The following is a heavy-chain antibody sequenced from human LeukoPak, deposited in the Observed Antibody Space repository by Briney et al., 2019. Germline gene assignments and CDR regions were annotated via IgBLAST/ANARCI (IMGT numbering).Heavy chain of an antibody. CDR1: GGSINITNW. Sequence: KPSETLSLTCAVSGGSINITNWWSGVRPPPGKGLEWIGEIHHTGGTNYNPSLKSRVTISLEKSKNQFSVKLSSVTAADTAVYYCAREHIAADTRDAFDIWGQGTMVTVSS. V-gene: IGHV4-4*02. CDR3: AREHIAADTRDAFDI. CDR2: IHHTGGT. J-gene: IGHJ3*02. D-gene: IGHD6-13*01.